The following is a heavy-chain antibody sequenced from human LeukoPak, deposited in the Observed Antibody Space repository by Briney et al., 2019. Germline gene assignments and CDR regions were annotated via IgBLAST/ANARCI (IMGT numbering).Heavy chain of an antibody. V-gene: IGHV1-3*01. CDR3: ARGIAVAGTADY. CDR2: INAGNGNT. Sequence: ASVKVSCKASGYTFTSYAMHWVRQAPGQRLEWMGWINAGNGNTKYSQKSQGRVTITRDTSASTAYMELSSLRSEDTAVYYCARGIAVAGTADYWGQGTLVTVSS. CDR1: GYTFTSYA. D-gene: IGHD6-19*01. J-gene: IGHJ4*02.